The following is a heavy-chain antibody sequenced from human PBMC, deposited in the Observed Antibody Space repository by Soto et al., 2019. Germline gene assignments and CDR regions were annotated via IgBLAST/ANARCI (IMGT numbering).Heavy chain of an antibody. V-gene: IGHV3-74*01. J-gene: IGHJ4*02. CDR1: GFTFSDYW. Sequence: EVQLVESGGGLVQPGGSLRLSCAASGFTFSDYWMHWVRQPPGKGLMWVSRIDPDGSTSNYADSVKGRFTISRDNAKNTVDLQMDSLRAEDTAVYHGAGGAGGGDYWGQGMLVTVSS. D-gene: IGHD1-26*01. CDR3: AGGAGGGDY. CDR2: IDPDGSTS.